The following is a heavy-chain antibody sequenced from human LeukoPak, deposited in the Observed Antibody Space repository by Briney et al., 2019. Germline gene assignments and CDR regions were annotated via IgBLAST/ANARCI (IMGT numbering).Heavy chain of an antibody. CDR2: ISYDGSNK. J-gene: IGHJ3*02. Sequence: GGSLRLSCAASGFTFSSYGMHWVRQAPGKGLEWVAVISYDGSNKYYADSVKGRFTISRDNSKNTLYLQMNSLRAEDTAVYYCARDPVVPAAIPVGAFDIWGQGTMVTVSS. CDR3: ARDPVVPAAIPVGAFDI. V-gene: IGHV3-30*03. CDR1: GFTFSSYG. D-gene: IGHD2-2*01.